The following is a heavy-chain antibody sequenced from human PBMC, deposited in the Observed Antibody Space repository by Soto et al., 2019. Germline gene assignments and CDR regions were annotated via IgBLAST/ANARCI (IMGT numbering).Heavy chain of an antibody. CDR1: GFTFSNAW. V-gene: IGHV3-15*01. J-gene: IGHJ4*02. CDR3: TTAWNDDKLPNDY. D-gene: IGHD1-1*01. CDR2: IKSKTDGGTT. Sequence: PGGSLRLSCAASGFTFSNAWMSWVRQAPGKGLEWVGRIKSKTDGGTTDYAAPVKGRFTISRDDSKNTLYLQMNSLKTEDTAVYYCTTAWNDDKLPNDYWGQGTLVTVSS.